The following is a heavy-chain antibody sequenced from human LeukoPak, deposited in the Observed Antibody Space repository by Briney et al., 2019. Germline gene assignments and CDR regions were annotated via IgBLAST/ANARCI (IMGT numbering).Heavy chain of an antibody. D-gene: IGHD3-9*01. V-gene: IGHV3-30*02. J-gene: IGHJ4*02. Sequence: GGSLRLSCAASGFTFSSYGMHWVRQAPGKGLEWVAFIRYDGSNKYYADSVKGRFTISRDNSKNTLYLQMNSLRAEDTAVYYCARIGRYFDWLSSSFDYWGQGTLVTVSS. CDR1: GFTFSSYG. CDR3: ARIGRYFDWLSSSFDY. CDR2: IRYDGSNK.